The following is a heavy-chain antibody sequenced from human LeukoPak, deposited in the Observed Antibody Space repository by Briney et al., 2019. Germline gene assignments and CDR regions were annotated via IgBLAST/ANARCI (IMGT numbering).Heavy chain of an antibody. CDR2: ISSSSTTI. CDR1: GFTFSSYS. V-gene: IGHV3-48*04. J-gene: IGHJ4*02. CDR3: AREPHGNYHTPGDY. Sequence: GGSLRLSCAASGFTFSSYSMNWVRQAPGKGLEWVSYISSSSTTIYYADSVKDRFTISRDNAKNSLFLQMNSLRSEDTAVYYCAREPHGNYHTPGDYWGQGTLVTVSS. D-gene: IGHD1-7*01.